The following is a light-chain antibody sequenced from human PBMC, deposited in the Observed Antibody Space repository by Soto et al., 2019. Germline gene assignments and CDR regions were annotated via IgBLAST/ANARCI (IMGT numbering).Light chain of an antibody. J-gene: IGKJ5*01. Sequence: DIQMTQSPSSVSASVGDRVTISCRASEDINSRLAWYQQKPGNAPKLLIYAAFILQRGVPSRFSSYGSGTDFSLSISSLQPEDFATYYCQQADSFPITFGQGTRLEIK. CDR3: QQADSFPIT. CDR2: AAF. CDR1: EDINSR. V-gene: IGKV1-12*01.